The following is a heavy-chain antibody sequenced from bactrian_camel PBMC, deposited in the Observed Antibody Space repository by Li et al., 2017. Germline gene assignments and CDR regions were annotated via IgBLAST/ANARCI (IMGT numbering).Heavy chain of an antibody. CDR3: AADLVVCGPATPSQIGVIGIFGY. CDR2: INRGGGDRL. V-gene: IGHV3S40*01. Sequence: VQLVESGGGLVQPGGSLRLSCAASGFTFSNHGFHWVRQAPGKGLEWASYINRGGGDRLYYTDSAKGRFTISRVNADNTLSLQMNSLRPDDTAVYWSAADLVVCGPATPSQIGVIGIFGYWGQGTQVTVS. J-gene: IGHJ6*01. D-gene: IGHD4*01. CDR1: GFTFSNHG.